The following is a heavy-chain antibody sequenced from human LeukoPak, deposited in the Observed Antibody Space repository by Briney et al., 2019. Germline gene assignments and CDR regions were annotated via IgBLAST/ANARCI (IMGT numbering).Heavy chain of an antibody. CDR3: AVDRTGQYFDF. D-gene: IGHD3/OR15-3a*01. Sequence: GASVKVSCTASGGTFNNNAINWVRQAPGQGLEWKGRIIPILDLTNYAKKFQDRITITADKSTNTAYMELSRLRSEDTAVYYCAVDRTGQYFDFWGQGTLLTVSS. V-gene: IGHV1-69*04. CDR2: IIPILDLT. CDR1: GGTFNNNA. J-gene: IGHJ4*02.